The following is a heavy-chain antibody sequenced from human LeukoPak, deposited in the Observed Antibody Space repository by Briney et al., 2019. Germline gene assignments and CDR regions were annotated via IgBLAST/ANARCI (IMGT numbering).Heavy chain of an antibody. J-gene: IGHJ3*02. CDR3: ASSGYLEAFDI. D-gene: IGHD3-22*01. CDR1: GGSFSGYY. V-gene: IGHV4-59*01. CDR2: IYYSGST. Sequence: SETLSLTCAVYGGSFSGYYWSWIRQPPGKGLEWIGYIYYSGSTNYNPSLKSRVTISVDTSKNQFSLKLSSVTAADTAVYYCASSGYLEAFDIWGQGTMVTVSS.